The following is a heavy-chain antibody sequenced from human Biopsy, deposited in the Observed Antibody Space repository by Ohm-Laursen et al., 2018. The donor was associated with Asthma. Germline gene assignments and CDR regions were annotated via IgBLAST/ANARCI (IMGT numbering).Heavy chain of an antibody. CDR3: ARGDSSGWSHYYFDY. V-gene: IGHV3-53*01. D-gene: IGHD6-19*01. J-gene: IGHJ4*02. CDR2: IYSGGTS. Sequence: SLRLSCAASGFAVSRDYMFWVRQAPGKGLEWVSVIYSGGTSHTADSVRGRFTISRDYSKNTLYLQMHILRVEDTAVYYCARGDSSGWSHYYFDYWGQGTLVTVSS. CDR1: GFAVSRDY.